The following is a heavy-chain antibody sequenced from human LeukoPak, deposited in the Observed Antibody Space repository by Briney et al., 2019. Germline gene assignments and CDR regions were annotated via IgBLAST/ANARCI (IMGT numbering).Heavy chain of an antibody. Sequence: GGSLRLSCAASGFTFSSYNMNWVRQAPGKGVEWVSSITTSSTYTFYADSVKGRFTISRDNAKNSLYLQMNSLRAEDTAIYYCARDPYNGNYGDPYYYYMDVWGKGTTVTISS. CDR1: GFTFSSYN. D-gene: IGHD1-26*01. V-gene: IGHV3-21*01. CDR3: ARDPYNGNYGDPYYYYMDV. CDR2: ITTSSTYT. J-gene: IGHJ6*03.